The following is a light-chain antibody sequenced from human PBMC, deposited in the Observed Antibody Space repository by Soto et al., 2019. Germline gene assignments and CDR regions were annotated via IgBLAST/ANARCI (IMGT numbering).Light chain of an antibody. CDR3: CSYAGRYSSVV. J-gene: IGLJ3*02. Sequence: QSALTQPRSVSGSPGQSVAISCTGTSSDVGGYNYVSWYQQHPGKAPKILIYDVNKRPSGVPDRFSGSKSGNTASLTISGLQAEDEADYYCCSYAGRYSSVVFGGGTKLTVL. V-gene: IGLV2-11*01. CDR1: SSDVGGYNY. CDR2: DVN.